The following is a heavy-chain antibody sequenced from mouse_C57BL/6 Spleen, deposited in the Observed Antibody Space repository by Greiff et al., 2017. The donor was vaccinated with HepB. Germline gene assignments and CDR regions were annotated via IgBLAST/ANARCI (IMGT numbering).Heavy chain of an antibody. V-gene: IGHV1-64*01. CDR1: GYTFTSYW. CDR2: IHPNSGST. CDR3: ARWPTDWERGY. J-gene: IGHJ2*01. D-gene: IGHD4-1*01. Sequence: QVQLQQPGAELVKPGASVKLSCKASGYTFTSYWMHWVKQRPGQGLEWIGMIHPNSGSTNYNEKFKSKATLTVDKSSSTAYMQLSSLTSEDSAVYDCARWPTDWERGYWGQGTTLTVSS.